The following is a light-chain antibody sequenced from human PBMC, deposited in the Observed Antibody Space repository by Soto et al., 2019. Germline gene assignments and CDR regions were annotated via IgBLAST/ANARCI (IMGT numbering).Light chain of an antibody. V-gene: IGKV1-39*01. CDR1: QDITTY. CDR2: AAS. Sequence: DIHLTQYTSSLSASVGDRVTITCRASQDITTYLNWFQQKPGKAPKLLIYAASSLQTGVPSRFSSSGSGADFTLTISGLQLEDFASYYCQQSYIPPLSFGGVTKVDIK. J-gene: IGKJ4*01. CDR3: QQSYIPPLS.